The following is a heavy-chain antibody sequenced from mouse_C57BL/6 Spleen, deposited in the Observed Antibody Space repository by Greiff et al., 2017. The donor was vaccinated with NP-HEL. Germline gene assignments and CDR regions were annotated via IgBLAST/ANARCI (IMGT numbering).Heavy chain of an antibody. J-gene: IGHJ1*03. CDR3: ARGSTVVATRWYFDV. CDR2: IDPSDSYT. Sequence: QVQLQQPGAELVMPGASVKLSCKASGYTFTSYWMHWVKQRPGQGLEWIGEIDPSDSYTNYTQKFKGKSTLTVDTSSNSAYMQLSSLPSQDYAVYYYARGSTVVATRWYFDVWGTGPTVTVA. D-gene: IGHD1-1*01. V-gene: IGHV1-69*01. CDR1: GYTFTSYW.